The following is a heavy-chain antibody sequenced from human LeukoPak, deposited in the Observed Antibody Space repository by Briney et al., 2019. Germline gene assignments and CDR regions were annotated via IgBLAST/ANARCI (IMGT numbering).Heavy chain of an antibody. CDR3: ARAHAPLGDYGFGY. V-gene: IGHV1-2*02. J-gene: IGHJ4*02. CDR2: INPNSGGT. D-gene: IGHD4-17*01. Sequence: GASVKVSCKASGYTFTGYYMHWVRQAPGQGLEWMGWINPNSGGTNYAQKFQGRVTMTRDTSISIAYMELSRLRSDDTAVYYCARAHAPLGDYGFGYWGQGTLVTVSS. CDR1: GYTFTGYY.